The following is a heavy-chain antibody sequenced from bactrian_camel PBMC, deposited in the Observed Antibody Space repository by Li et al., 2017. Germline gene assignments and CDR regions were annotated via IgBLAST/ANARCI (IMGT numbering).Heavy chain of an antibody. Sequence: QVQLVESGGGSVQTGGSLRLSCSASMYTVAMAWFRQVPGKEREGVAAMWTDDRTSVVADAAKGRFTISQEKSNNTVYLTMNNAQPEDTAMYYCAVVTYCRGESCCRLSELNRYSFWARGTQVTVS. CDR3: AVVTYCRGESCCRLSELNRYSF. CDR2: MWTDDRTS. J-gene: IGHJ6*01. CDR1: MYTVA. D-gene: IGHD2*01. V-gene: IGHV3S61*01.